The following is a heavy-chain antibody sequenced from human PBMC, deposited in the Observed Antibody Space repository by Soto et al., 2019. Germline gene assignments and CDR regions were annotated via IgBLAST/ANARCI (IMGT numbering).Heavy chain of an antibody. V-gene: IGHV1-3*01. J-gene: IGHJ4*02. CDR2: INAGNGNT. CDR3: ARDLLFGY. Sequence: QVQLVQSGAEVKKPGASVKVSCKASGYTFTSYAMHWVRQAPGQRLEWMGWINAGNGNTKYSQKFQGRVTITRDTSASTAYKEQRSLRSEGTAVYYCARDLLFGYWDQGTLVTVAS. CDR1: GYTFTSYA. D-gene: IGHD1-26*01.